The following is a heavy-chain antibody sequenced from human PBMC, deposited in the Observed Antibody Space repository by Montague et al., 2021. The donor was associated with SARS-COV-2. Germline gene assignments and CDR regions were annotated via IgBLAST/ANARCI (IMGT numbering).Heavy chain of an antibody. Sequence: SQTLSLTCVVSGDSIRSGTYYWNWVRQPAGKGLEWIGRIYTSGSTNYNPSLKSRVTMSVDTSKNQFSLRLSSVTAADTAVYYCARDQPAYCTGGNCHPFDYWGRGTLVTVSS. J-gene: IGHJ4*02. CDR3: ARDQPAYCTGGNCHPFDY. CDR2: IYTSGST. CDR1: GDSIRSGTYY. D-gene: IGHD2-15*01. V-gene: IGHV4-61*02.